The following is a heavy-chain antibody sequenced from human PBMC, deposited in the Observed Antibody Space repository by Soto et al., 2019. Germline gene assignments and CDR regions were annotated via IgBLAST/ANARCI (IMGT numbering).Heavy chain of an antibody. CDR3: ARVLTIKDGPSYYYYGMDV. CDR1: GYTFTGYY. V-gene: IGHV1-2*04. J-gene: IGHJ6*02. Sequence: GASVKVSCKASGYTFTGYYMHWVRQAPGQGLEWMGWINPNSGGTNYAQKFQGWVTMTRDTSISTAYMELSRLRSDDTAVYYCARVLTIKDGPSYYYYGMDVWGQGTTVTVSS. CDR2: INPNSGGT. D-gene: IGHD2-21*01.